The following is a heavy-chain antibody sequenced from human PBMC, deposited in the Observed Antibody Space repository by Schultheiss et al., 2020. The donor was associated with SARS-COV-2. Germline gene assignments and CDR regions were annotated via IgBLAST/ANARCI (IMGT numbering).Heavy chain of an antibody. Sequence: SETLSLTCTVSGGSISSYYWSWIRQPAGKGLEWIGRIYTSGSTNYNPSLKSRVTMSVDTSKNQFSLKLSSVTAADTAVYYCARGGVVPAANDAFDIWGQGTMVTVSS. V-gene: IGHV4-4*07. J-gene: IGHJ3*02. CDR1: GGSISSYY. D-gene: IGHD2-2*01. CDR2: IYTSGST. CDR3: ARGGVVPAANDAFDI.